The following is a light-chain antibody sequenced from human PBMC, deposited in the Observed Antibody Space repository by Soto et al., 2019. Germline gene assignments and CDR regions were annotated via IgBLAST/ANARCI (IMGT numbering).Light chain of an antibody. Sequence: EIVLTQSPGTLSLSPGERATLSCRARQSFSSSYLAWYQHKPGQAPRLLIYCASSRATGIPDRFSGSGSGTDFTLTISRLEPEDFAVYYCQQYGSSPPTFGQGTKTEIK. V-gene: IGKV3-20*01. CDR1: QSFSSSY. CDR2: CAS. CDR3: QQYGSSPPT. J-gene: IGKJ2*01.